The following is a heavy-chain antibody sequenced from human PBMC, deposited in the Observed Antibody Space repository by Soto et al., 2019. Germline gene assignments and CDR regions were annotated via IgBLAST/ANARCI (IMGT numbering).Heavy chain of an antibody. Sequence: SETLSLTCAVSGGSISSGGYSWSWIRQPPGKGLEWIGYIYHSGSTYYNPSLKSRVTISVDRSKNQFSLKLSSVTAADTAVYYCARVRNWIDYWGQGTLVTVSS. CDR2: IYHSGST. J-gene: IGHJ4*02. V-gene: IGHV4-30-2*01. CDR1: GGSISSGGYS. CDR3: ARVRNWIDY. D-gene: IGHD1-20*01.